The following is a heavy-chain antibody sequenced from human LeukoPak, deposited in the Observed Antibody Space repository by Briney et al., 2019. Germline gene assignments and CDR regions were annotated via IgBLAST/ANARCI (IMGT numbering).Heavy chain of an antibody. D-gene: IGHD2-2*01. CDR3: AKRTSIVVVPAATP. CDR2: ISGSGGST. CDR1: GFTFSSYA. V-gene: IGHV3-23*01. Sequence: PGGSLRLSCAASGFTFSSYAMSWVRQAPGKGLEWVSAISGSGGSTYYADSVKGRFTISRDNSKNTLYLQMNSLRAEDTAVYCCAKRTSIVVVPAATPWGQGTLVTVSS. J-gene: IGHJ5*02.